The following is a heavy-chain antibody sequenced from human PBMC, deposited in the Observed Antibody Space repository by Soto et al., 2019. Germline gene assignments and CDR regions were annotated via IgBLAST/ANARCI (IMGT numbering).Heavy chain of an antibody. CDR1: GFTFWNFA. D-gene: IGHD3-16*01. Sequence: VQLLESGGGLVQPGGSLRLSCSTSGFTFWNFAMAWVRQGPGKGLEWVSTVNDRGGSTYYADSVKGRFTISRDDSENTLHLQMSSLRTDDTAIYYCARWGSGTNFYYHYAMDVWGQGTTVTVSS. J-gene: IGHJ6*02. CDR3: ARWGSGTNFYYHYAMDV. V-gene: IGHV3-23*01. CDR2: VNDRGGST.